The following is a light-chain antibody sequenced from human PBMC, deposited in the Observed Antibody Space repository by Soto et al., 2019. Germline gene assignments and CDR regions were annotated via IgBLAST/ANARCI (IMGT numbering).Light chain of an antibody. CDR2: DAS. CDR1: QSVSDNY. Sequence: EIVLTQSPGTLSLSPGERATVSCRASQSVSDNYLAWYQQKPGQAPRLLIYDASSRVTGIPDRFSGSGSGTDFTLSISRLEPEDFAVYFCQQYGNSPPTTFGQGTKVDIK. J-gene: IGKJ1*01. CDR3: QQYGNSPPTT. V-gene: IGKV3-20*01.